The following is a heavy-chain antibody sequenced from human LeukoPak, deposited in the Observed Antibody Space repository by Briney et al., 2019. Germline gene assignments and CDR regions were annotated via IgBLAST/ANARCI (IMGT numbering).Heavy chain of an antibody. CDR1: GFTFGDYA. CDR3: TRDRGSYPFDY. J-gene: IGHJ4*02. D-gene: IGHD1-26*01. V-gene: IGHV3-49*04. Sequence: PGGSLRLSCTASGFTFGDYAMSWVRQAPGKGLEWVGFIRSKAYGGTTEYAASVKGRFTISRDDSKSIAYLQMNSLKTEDTAVYYCTRDRGSYPFDYWGQGTLVTVSS. CDR2: IRSKAYGGTT.